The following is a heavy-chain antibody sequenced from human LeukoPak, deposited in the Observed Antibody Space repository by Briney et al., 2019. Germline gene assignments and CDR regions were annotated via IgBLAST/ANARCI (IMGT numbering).Heavy chain of an antibody. CDR2: IYHSGST. V-gene: IGHV4-30-2*01. D-gene: IGHD2-21*01. CDR1: GGSISSGGYY. Sequence: SETLSLTCTVSGGSISSGGYYWSWIRQPPGKGLEWIGYIYHSGSTYYNPSLKSRVTISVDRSKNQFSLKLSSVTAADTAVYYCARLVGYCGGDCYLYYFDYWGQGTLVTVSS. J-gene: IGHJ4*02. CDR3: ARLVGYCGGDCYLYYFDY.